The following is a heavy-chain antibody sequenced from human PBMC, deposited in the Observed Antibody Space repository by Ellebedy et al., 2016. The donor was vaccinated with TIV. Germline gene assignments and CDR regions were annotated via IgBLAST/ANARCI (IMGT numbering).Heavy chain of an antibody. CDR3: AREESWNRPVGRYYYGMDV. CDR1: GGTFSSYA. CDR2: IIPIFGTA. J-gene: IGHJ6*02. D-gene: IGHD1/OR15-1a*01. V-gene: IGHV1-69*13. Sequence: AASVKVSCKASGGTFSSYAISWVRQAPGQGLEWMGGIIPIFGTANYAQKFQGRVTITADESTSTAYMELSSLRSEDTAVYYCAREESWNRPVGRYYYGMDVWGQGTTVTVSS.